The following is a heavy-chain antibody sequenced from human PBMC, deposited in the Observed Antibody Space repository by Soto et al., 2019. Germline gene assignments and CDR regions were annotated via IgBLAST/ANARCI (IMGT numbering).Heavy chain of an antibody. CDR3: TTDQTSTTDYSNLSYFDY. D-gene: IGHD4-4*01. CDR2: IKSKTDGGTT. CDR1: GFTFSNAW. Sequence: GGSLRLSCAASGFTFSNAWMSWVRQAPGKGLEWVGRIKSKTDGGTTDYAAPVKGRFTISRDDSKNTLYLQMNSLKTEDTAVYYCTTDQTSTTDYSNLSYFDYWGQGTLVTVSS. V-gene: IGHV3-15*01. J-gene: IGHJ4*02.